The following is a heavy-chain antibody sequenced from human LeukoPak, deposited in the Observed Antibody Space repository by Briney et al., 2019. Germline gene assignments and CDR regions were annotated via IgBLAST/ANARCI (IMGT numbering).Heavy chain of an antibody. D-gene: IGHD6-19*01. CDR3: ARSRYSSGWYNPFDY. Sequence: ASVKVSCKASGYTFTSYGISWVRQAPGQGLEWMGWISAYNGNTNYAQKLQGRVTMTTDTSTSTAYMELRSLRSDDTAVYYCARSRYSSGWYNPFDYWGQGTLVTVSS. V-gene: IGHV1-18*01. J-gene: IGHJ4*02. CDR2: ISAYNGNT. CDR1: GYTFTSYG.